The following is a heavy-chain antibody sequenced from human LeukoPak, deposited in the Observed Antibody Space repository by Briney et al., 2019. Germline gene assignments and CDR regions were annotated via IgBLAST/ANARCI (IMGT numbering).Heavy chain of an antibody. CDR1: GYSISSGYY. D-gene: IGHD6-19*01. J-gene: IGHJ4*02. V-gene: IGHV4-38-2*01. CDR2: IYHSGST. CDR3: ARGIAVAPVDY. Sequence: SETLSLTCAVSGYSISSGYYWGWIRQPPGKGLEWIGSIYHSGSTYYNPSLKSRVTISVDTSKNQFSLKLSSVTAADTAVYYCARGIAVAPVDYWGQGTLVTVSS.